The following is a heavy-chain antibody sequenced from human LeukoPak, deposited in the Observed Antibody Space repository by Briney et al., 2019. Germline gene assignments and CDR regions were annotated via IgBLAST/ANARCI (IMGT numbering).Heavy chain of an antibody. Sequence: SETLSLTCTVSGGSISSYYWSWIRQPPGKGLEWIGYIYYSGSTNYNPSLKSRVTISVDTSKNQFSLKLSSVTAADTAVYYCARYRRSSSLDYWGQGTLVTVSS. V-gene: IGHV4-59*08. CDR2: IYYSGST. D-gene: IGHD6-13*01. CDR1: GGSISSYY. CDR3: ARYRRSSSLDY. J-gene: IGHJ4*02.